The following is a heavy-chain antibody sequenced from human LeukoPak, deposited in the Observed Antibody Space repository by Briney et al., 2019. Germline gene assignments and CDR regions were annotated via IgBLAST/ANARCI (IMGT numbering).Heavy chain of an antibody. Sequence: GRSLRLSCAASGFTFSSYAMHWVRQAPGKGLEWVAVISYDGSNKSYADSVKGRFTISRDNPKSTLYLQMNSLRAEDTAVYYCARGVEAILTYGTIDYWGQGTLVTVSS. CDR1: GFTFSSYA. CDR3: ARGVEAILTYGTIDY. D-gene: IGHD3-3*01. J-gene: IGHJ4*02. CDR2: ISYDGSNK. V-gene: IGHV3-30*04.